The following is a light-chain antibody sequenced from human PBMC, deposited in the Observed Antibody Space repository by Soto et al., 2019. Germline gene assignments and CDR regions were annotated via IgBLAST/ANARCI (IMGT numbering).Light chain of an antibody. CDR1: QSIRNY. CDR2: AAS. Sequence: DIQMTQSPSSLSASVGDRVTITCRASQSIRNYLNWYQQKPGKAPKLLIYAASTLQSGVPSRFSGSGSGTDFTLTISSLQPEDFATYYCQQSSDIPYTFGQGTKLEIK. CDR3: QQSSDIPYT. V-gene: IGKV1-39*01. J-gene: IGKJ2*01.